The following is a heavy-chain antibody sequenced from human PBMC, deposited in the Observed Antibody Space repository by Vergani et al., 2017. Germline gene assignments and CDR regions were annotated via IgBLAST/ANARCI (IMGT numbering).Heavy chain of an antibody. Sequence: EVQLLESGGGLVQPGESLRLSCTVSGFTFTSYGISWVRQAPGKGLEWVSGISASGGSTYYTDSVKGRFIISRDISTNTLYLQMSSLRADDTAVYYCAKDRPRDWETPLFLFDYWGQGTLVAVSS. J-gene: IGHJ4*02. V-gene: IGHV3-23*01. CDR2: ISASGGST. D-gene: IGHD1-26*01. CDR1: GFTFTSYG. CDR3: AKDRPRDWETPLFLFDY.